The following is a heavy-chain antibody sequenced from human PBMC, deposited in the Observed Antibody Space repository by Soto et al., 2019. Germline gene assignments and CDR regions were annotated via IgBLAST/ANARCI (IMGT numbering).Heavy chain of an antibody. V-gene: IGHV2-5*02. CDR3: EHVTGSWGEDGMDV. Sequence: QITLKESGPTLVKPTQTLTLTCTFSGFSLSTYGVGVGWIRQPPGKALEWLALIYWDDDKRYSPSLKSRLTSTKDTSKNQVVLTVTNMDPVDTATYYCEHVTGSWGEDGMDVWGQGTTVTVSS. CDR1: GFSLSTYGVG. D-gene: IGHD1-26*01. J-gene: IGHJ6*02. CDR2: IYWDDDK.